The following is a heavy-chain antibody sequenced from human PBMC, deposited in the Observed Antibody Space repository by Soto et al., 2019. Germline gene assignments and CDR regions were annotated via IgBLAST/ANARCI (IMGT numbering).Heavy chain of an antibody. CDR1: GGSISSGGYY. CDR3: ARGTKYSNYAYSSGWYIDY. J-gene: IGHJ4*02. CDR2: IYYSGST. V-gene: IGHV4-31*03. D-gene: IGHD6-19*01. Sequence: SETLSLTCTVSGGSISSGGYYWSWIHQHPGKGLEWIGYIYYSGSTYYNPSLKSRVTISVDTSKNQFSLKLSSVTAADTAVYYCARGTKYSNYAYSSGWYIDYWGQGTLVTVSS.